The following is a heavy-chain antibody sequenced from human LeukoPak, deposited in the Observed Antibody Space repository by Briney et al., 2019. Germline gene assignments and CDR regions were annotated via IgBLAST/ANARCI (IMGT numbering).Heavy chain of an antibody. D-gene: IGHD6-13*01. CDR2: INHSGST. Sequence: SETLSLTCAVYGESFSAHYWTWIRQPPGKGLEWVGEINHSGSTNYNPSLKSRVTISVDTSKNQFSLKLSSVTAADTAVYYCARGIWQQLFGYWGQGTLVTVSS. CDR1: GESFSAHY. J-gene: IGHJ4*02. CDR3: ARGIWQQLFGY. V-gene: IGHV4-34*01.